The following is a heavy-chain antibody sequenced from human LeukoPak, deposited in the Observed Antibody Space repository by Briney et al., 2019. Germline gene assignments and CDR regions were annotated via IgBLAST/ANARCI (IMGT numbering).Heavy chain of an antibody. J-gene: IGHJ3*02. Sequence: ALETLALTCTVSGGSISSDDYYWSWIRQPPGKGLEWIGYIYYSGSTYYNPSLKSRVTISVDTSKNQFSLNLSSVTAADTAVYYCARVGRIVGAAQDAFDIWGQGTMVTVSS. D-gene: IGHD1-26*01. V-gene: IGHV4-30-4*08. CDR1: GGSISSDDYY. CDR3: ARVGRIVGAAQDAFDI. CDR2: IYYSGST.